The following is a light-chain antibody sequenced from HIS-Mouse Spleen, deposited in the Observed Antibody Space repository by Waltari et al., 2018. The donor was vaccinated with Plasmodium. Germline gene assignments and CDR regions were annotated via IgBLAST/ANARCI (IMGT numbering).Light chain of an antibody. CDR3: SSYTSSSTRV. Sequence: QSALTQPASVSGSPGQSITISCTGTSSDVGCYHYVSWYQQHPGKAPKLMIYDVSNRPSGVSNRFSGSKSGNTASLTISGRQAEDEADYYCSSYTSSSTRVFGTGTKVTVL. J-gene: IGLJ1*01. V-gene: IGLV2-14*03. CDR2: DVS. CDR1: SSDVGCYHY.